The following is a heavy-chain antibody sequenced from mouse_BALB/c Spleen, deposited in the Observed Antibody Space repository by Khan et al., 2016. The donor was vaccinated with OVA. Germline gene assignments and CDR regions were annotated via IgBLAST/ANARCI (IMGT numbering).Heavy chain of an antibody. CDR1: GYTFASYW. Sequence: QVRLQQSGAELAKPGASVKMSCKASGYTFASYWMHWIKQRPGQGLEWIGYINPSTGYTEYNQKFTDKATLTADKSSSTAYMQLSSLTSEDSSVYYCARVRTDYWGQGTTLTVSS. CDR2: INPSTGYT. J-gene: IGHJ2*01. CDR3: ARVRTDY. V-gene: IGHV1-7*01. D-gene: IGHD1-1*01.